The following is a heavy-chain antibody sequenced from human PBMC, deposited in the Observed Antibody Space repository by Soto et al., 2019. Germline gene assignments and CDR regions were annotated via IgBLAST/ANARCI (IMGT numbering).Heavy chain of an antibody. CDR1: GFTVTNSA. CDR2: ISGSGAIP. V-gene: IGHV3-23*01. Sequence: GGSLRLSCAASGFTVTNSAMNWVRQVPGKGLEWVSSISGSGAIPHYADSVKGRFPIFRDEPNNTLYLQMNSLRAEDTAVYFCGVGRTPYYFDYWGQGALVTVSS. D-gene: IGHD1-26*01. CDR3: GVGRTPYYFDY. J-gene: IGHJ4*02.